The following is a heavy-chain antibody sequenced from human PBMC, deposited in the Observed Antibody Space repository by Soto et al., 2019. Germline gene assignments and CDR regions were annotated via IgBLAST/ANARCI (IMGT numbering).Heavy chain of an antibody. CDR3: ARPFSSGWYGDFDY. D-gene: IGHD6-19*01. CDR1: GSAFSSYA. CDR2: ISYDASNK. V-gene: IGHV3-30-3*01. J-gene: IGHJ4*02. Sequence: PGGSLRLSCAASGSAFSSYAMHWVRRAPGKGLEWVAVISYDASNKYYADSVKGRFTISRDNSKKTMYLQMSSLRAEDTAVYYCARPFSSGWYGDFDYWGQGTLVTVSS.